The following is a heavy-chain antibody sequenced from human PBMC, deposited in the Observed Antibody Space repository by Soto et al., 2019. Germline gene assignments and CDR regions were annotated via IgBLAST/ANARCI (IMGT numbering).Heavy chain of an antibody. CDR2: ISYDGSDK. Sequence: QMQLVASGGGVVQPGRSLRLSCVTSGFTLDLNGLHWVRQARGKGLEWVTVISYDGSDKYYADSLKGRVTASRANSKNTLYLHMDSLRTEDTAIYYCARDRGAGRENYFGMDVWVQGTTVTVSS. D-gene: IGHD3-10*01. CDR3: ARDRGAGRENYFGMDV. V-gene: IGHV3-30-3*01. CDR1: GFTLDLNG. J-gene: IGHJ6*02.